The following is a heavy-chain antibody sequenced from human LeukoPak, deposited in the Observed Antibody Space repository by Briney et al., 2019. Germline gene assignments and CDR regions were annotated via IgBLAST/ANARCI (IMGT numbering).Heavy chain of an antibody. Sequence: GGSLRLSCAASGFTFSSYWMSWVRQAPGKGLEWVANIKQDGSEKYYADSVKGRFTISRDNAKNSLYLQMNSLRAEDTAVYYCARDGTAVGINYDYWGQGTLVTVSS. D-gene: IGHD6-13*01. J-gene: IGHJ4*02. CDR1: GFTFSSYW. CDR3: ARDGTAVGINYDY. CDR2: IKQDGSEK. V-gene: IGHV3-7*03.